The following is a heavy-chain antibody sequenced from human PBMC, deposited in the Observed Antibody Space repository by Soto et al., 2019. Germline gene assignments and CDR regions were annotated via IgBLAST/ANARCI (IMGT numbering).Heavy chain of an antibody. CDR2: ISGSGGST. CDR1: GFTFSSYA. V-gene: IGHV3-23*01. J-gene: IGHJ4*02. D-gene: IGHD3-22*01. Sequence: GGSLRLSCAASGFTFSSYAMSWVRQAPGKGLEWVSAISGSGGSTYYADSVKSRLTITKDTSKNQVVLTMTNMDPVDTATYYCAHLDSSGYKAFDYWGQGTRVTVSS. CDR3: AHLDSSGYKAFDY.